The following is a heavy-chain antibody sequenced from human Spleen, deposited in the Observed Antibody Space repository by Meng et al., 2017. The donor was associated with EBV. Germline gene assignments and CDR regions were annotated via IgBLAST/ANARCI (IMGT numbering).Heavy chain of an antibody. CDR2: SDHTGGT. V-gene: IGHV4-34*01. CDR3: ARGCSSTNCNSDFDY. J-gene: IGHJ4*02. CDR1: GESFSDNY. Sequence: QVQLQQGGVGLFGPSETLSLTCVVYGESFSDNYWSWIRQSPGKGLEWIGESDHTGGTNYNPSLMSRVTISVDTSKNQFSLNLNSVTAADTAVYYCARGCSSTNCNSDFDYWGQGTLVTVSS. D-gene: IGHD2-2*01.